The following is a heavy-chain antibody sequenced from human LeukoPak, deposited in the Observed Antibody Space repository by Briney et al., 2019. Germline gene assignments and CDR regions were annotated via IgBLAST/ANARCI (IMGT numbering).Heavy chain of an antibody. CDR3: ARGMVTAYYYDSSGYYPNDY. CDR1: GYIFTSYG. CDR2: ISVYNGNT. Sequence: ASVKVSCKASGYIFTSYGVTWVRQAPGQGLEWMGWISVYNGNTNYAQKLPGRVTMTTDISTSTAYMELRSLRSGDTAVYYCARGMVTAYYYDSSGYYPNDYWGQGTLVTVSS. D-gene: IGHD3-22*01. V-gene: IGHV1-18*01. J-gene: IGHJ4*02.